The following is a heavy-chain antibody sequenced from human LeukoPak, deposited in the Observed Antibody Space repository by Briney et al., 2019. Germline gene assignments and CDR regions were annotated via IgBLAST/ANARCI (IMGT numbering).Heavy chain of an antibody. CDR2: ISGSGGST. V-gene: IGHV3-23*01. D-gene: IGHD3/OR15-3a*01. CDR3: AKVQKDLWTGYYSYFDY. J-gene: IGHJ4*02. Sequence: GGSLRLSCAASGFTFSSYAMTWVRQAPGKGLEWVLGISGSGGSTHYADSVKGRFIISRDNSKNTLYLQINSLRAEDTALYYCAKVQKDLWTGYYSYFDYWGQGTLVTVSS. CDR1: GFTFSSYA.